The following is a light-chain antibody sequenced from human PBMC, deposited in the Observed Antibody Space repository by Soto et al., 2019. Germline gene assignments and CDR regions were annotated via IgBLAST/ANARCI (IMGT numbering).Light chain of an antibody. CDR2: NNN. CDR3: ATWDDSLPAV. Sequence: QSVLTRPPSASGTPGQRVTISCSGSTSNIGSKTVSWYQQLPGSAPKVLIYNNNERPSGVPDRFSGSKSGTSASLAISGLQSEDEAAYYCATWDDSLPAVFGGGTKVTVL. J-gene: IGLJ2*01. V-gene: IGLV1-44*01. CDR1: TSNIGSKT.